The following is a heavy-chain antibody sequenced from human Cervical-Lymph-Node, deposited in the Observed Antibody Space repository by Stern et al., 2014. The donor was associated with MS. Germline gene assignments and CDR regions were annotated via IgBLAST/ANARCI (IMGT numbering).Heavy chain of an antibody. CDR1: GDSISSYTHY. CDR2: VYFSGAT. J-gene: IGHJ4*02. V-gene: IGHV4-39*01. CDR3: AKHACTGAACPFDL. D-gene: IGHD2-8*02. Sequence: QLQLQESGPGLVKPSETLSLTCAVSGDSISSYTHYWAWIRQPPGKGLEWIGSVYFSGATYYNPSLKSPVTISGDTSNNHSSLGLNSVTAADTAVYYCAKHACTGAACPFDLWGQGTLVTVSS.